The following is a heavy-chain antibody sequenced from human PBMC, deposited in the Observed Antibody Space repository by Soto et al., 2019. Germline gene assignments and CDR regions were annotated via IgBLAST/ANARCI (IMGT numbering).Heavy chain of an antibody. CDR2: ISYDGSNK. J-gene: IGHJ4*02. CDR3: AKDQTVTTSLDY. D-gene: IGHD4-4*01. Sequence: QVQLVESGGGVVQPGRSLRLSCAASGFTFSSYGMHWVRQAPGKGLEWVAVISYDGSNKYYADSVKGRFTISRDNSKNTLYLQMNSLRAEDTAVYYCAKDQTVTTSLDYWGQGTLVTVSS. CDR1: GFTFSSYG. V-gene: IGHV3-30*18.